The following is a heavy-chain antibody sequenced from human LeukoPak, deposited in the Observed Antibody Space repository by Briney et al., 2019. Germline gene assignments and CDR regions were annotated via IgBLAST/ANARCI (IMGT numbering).Heavy chain of an antibody. D-gene: IGHD6-6*01. V-gene: IGHV4-59*01. CDR2: IYHSGST. CDR1: GGSISTYY. J-gene: IGHJ1*01. CDR3: VRGGAARLHFQN. Sequence: SETLSLTCTVSGGSISTYYWNWIRQPPGKGLEWIGYIYHSGSTNYNPSLQSRVTISVDTSKNQFSLNLNSVTAADTAVYYCVRGGAARLHFQNWGRGTLVTVSS.